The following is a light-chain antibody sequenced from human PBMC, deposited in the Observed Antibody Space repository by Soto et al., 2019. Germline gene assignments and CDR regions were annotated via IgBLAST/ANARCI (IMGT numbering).Light chain of an antibody. CDR2: AAS. Sequence: DIKMTQSPATLSAFVGERVTIPCRASESLSTWLAWYQQRPGKAPKLLIYAASSLQSDVPSRFIGSGSGTDFTLTISSLQPEDFAAYYCQQSYSTPRTFGQGTKVDIK. V-gene: IGKV1-39*01. CDR1: ESLSTW. J-gene: IGKJ1*01. CDR3: QQSYSTPRT.